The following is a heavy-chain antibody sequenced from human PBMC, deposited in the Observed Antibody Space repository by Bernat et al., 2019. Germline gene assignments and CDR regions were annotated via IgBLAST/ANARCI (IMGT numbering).Heavy chain of an antibody. CDR3: ATELFDCSGGSCYSEGGY. CDR2: FDPEDGET. D-gene: IGHD2-15*01. J-gene: IGHJ4*02. CDR1: GYTLTELS. Sequence: QVQLVQSGAEVKKPGASVKVSCKVSGYTLTELSMHWVRQAPGKGLEWMGGFDPEDGETIYAQKFQGRVTMTEDTTTDAAYMELSSLRSEDTAVYYWATELFDCSGGSCYSEGGYWGQGTLVTVSS. V-gene: IGHV1-24*01.